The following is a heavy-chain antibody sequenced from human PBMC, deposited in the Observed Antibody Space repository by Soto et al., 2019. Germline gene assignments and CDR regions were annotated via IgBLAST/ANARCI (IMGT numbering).Heavy chain of an antibody. CDR1: GYTFTGYY. CDR2: INPNSGGT. Sequence: ASVKVSCKASGYTFTGYYMHWVRQAPGQGLEWMGWINPNSGGTNYAQKFQGWVTMTRDTSISTADMELSRLRSDDTAVEYCARAGRVVPAGMGGYYDYGMDVWGQGTTVTVSS. J-gene: IGHJ6*02. D-gene: IGHD2-2*01. V-gene: IGHV1-2*04. CDR3: ARAGRVVPAGMGGYYDYGMDV.